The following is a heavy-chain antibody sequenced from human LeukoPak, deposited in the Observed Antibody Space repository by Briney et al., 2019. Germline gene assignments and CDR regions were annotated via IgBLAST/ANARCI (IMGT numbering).Heavy chain of an antibody. CDR3: ARRSTNGPPYYLEY. CDR2: IYYSGST. Sequence: SETLSLTCTVSGGSISNYYWAWIRQPPVKGLEWIGYIYYSGSTNYNPSLKSRVSISVDTSNNQFSLKLNSVTAADTAVYYCARRSTNGPPYYLEYWGQGTPVTVSS. V-gene: IGHV4-59*08. CDR1: GGSISNYY. J-gene: IGHJ4*02. D-gene: IGHD1/OR15-1a*01.